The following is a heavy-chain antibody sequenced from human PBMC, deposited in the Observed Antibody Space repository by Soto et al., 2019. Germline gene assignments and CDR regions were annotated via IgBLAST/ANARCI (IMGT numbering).Heavy chain of an antibody. Sequence: GGSLRLSCAASGFTFSSYAMSWVRQAPGKGLEWVSAISGSGGSTYYADSVKGRFTISRDNSKNTLYLQMNSLRAEDTAVYYCAKGFESIVGATETSLLPDWGQGTLVTVSS. CDR3: AKGFESIVGATETSLLPD. D-gene: IGHD1-26*01. J-gene: IGHJ4*02. CDR2: ISGSGGST. CDR1: GFTFSSYA. V-gene: IGHV3-23*01.